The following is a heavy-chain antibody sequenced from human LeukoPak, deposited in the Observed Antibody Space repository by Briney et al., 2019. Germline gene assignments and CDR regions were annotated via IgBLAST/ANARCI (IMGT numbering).Heavy chain of an antibody. CDR3: ARDGLNIVVVPAARPVAFDI. CDR1: GGSFSSYY. D-gene: IGHD2-2*01. J-gene: IGHJ3*02. CDR2: INHSGST. Sequence: SETLSLTCAVYGGSFSSYYWSWIRQPPGKGLEWIGEINHSGSTNYNPSLKSRVTISVDTSKNQFSLKLSSVTAADTAVYYCARDGLNIVVVPAARPVAFDIWGQGTMVTVSS. V-gene: IGHV4-34*01.